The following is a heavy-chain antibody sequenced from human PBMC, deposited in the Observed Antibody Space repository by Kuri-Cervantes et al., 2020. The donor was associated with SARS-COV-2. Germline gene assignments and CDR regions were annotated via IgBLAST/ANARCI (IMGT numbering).Heavy chain of an antibody. V-gene: IGHV3-21*01. J-gene: IGHJ1*01. D-gene: IGHD2-2*01. CDR2: ISSSSSYI. Sequence: GESLKISCAASGFTFSSYSMNWVRQAPGKGLEWVSSISSSSSYIYYADSVKGRFTISGDNAKNSLYLQMNSLRAEDTAVYYCAREGSSPTLFQHWGQGTLVTVSS. CDR3: AREGSSPTLFQH. CDR1: GFTFSSYS.